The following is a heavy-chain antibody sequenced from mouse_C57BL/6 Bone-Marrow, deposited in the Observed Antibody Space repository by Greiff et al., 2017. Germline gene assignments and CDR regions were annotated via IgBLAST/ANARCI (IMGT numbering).Heavy chain of an antibody. Sequence: VQLKESGAELVRPGASVKLSCTASGFNIKDDYMHWVKLRPEQGLEWIGWIDPENGDTEYASKFQGKATITADTSSNTAYLQLSSLTSEDTAVYCCTMLFYYGLDYWGQGTTLTVSS. CDR2: IDPENGDT. J-gene: IGHJ2*01. CDR1: GFNIKDDY. V-gene: IGHV14-4*01. CDR3: TMLFYYGLDY. D-gene: IGHD1-1*01.